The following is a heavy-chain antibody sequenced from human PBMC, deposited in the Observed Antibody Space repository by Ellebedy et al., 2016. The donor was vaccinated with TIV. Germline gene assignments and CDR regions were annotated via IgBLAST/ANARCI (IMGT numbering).Heavy chain of an antibody. Sequence: GESLKISCVASEFTVSSNFMTWVRQAPGKGLEWVSVIYSGGRTYYADSVKGRFTFSRDNSKNTLYLQMNTLRAEDTAVYYCAGSKWGSYGMDVWGQGTAVTVSS. CDR2: IYSGGRT. CDR1: EFTVSSNF. V-gene: IGHV3-66*01. D-gene: IGHD7-27*01. J-gene: IGHJ6*02. CDR3: AGSKWGSYGMDV.